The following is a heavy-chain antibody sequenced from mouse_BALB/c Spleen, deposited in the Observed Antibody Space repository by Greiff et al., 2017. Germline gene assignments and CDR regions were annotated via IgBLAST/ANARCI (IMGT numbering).Heavy chain of an antibody. J-gene: IGHJ4*01. V-gene: IGHV5-17*02. D-gene: IGHD6-2*01. Sequence: EVQLVESGGGLVQPGGSRKLSCAASGFTFSSFGMHWVRQAPEKGLEWVAYISSGSSTIYYADTVKGRFTISRDNPKNTLFLQMTSLRSEDTAMYYCAFSYHMDDWGQGTSVTVSS. CDR1: GFTFSSFG. CDR3: AFSYHMDD. CDR2: ISSGSSTI.